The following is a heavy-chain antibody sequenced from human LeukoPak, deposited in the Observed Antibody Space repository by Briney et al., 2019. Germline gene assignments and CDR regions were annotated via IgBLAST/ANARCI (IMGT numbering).Heavy chain of an antibody. CDR2: ISAYNGNT. J-gene: IGHJ6*02. V-gene: IGHV1-18*01. Sequence: GASVKVSCKASGYTFTNYGITWVRQAPGQGLEWMGWISAYNGNTNYAQNLQGRVTMTTDTSTSTAYMELRSLRSDDTAVYYCVREGVYYYDTTTRLDFYGMDVWGQGTTVTVSS. D-gene: IGHD3-22*01. CDR3: VREGVYYYDTTTRLDFYGMDV. CDR1: GYTFTNYG.